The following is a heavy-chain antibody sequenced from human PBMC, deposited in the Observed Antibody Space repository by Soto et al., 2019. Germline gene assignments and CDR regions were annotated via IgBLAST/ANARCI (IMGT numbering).Heavy chain of an antibody. Sequence: QVQLVESGGGVVQPGRSLRLSCAASGLTFSRYAMRWVRQAPGKGLEWVAVIIYDGSNKHYADSVQGRFTISRYNSKNTLYLQMNSLRAEDTAVYYCAAELGNTGYDGHDYWGQGTLVTVSS. CDR3: AAELGNTGYDGHDY. CDR2: IIYDGSNK. J-gene: IGHJ4*02. CDR1: GLTFSRYA. V-gene: IGHV3-30*04. D-gene: IGHD5-12*01.